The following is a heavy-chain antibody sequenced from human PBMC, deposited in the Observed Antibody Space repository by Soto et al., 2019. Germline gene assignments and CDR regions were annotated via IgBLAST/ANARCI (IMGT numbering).Heavy chain of an antibody. D-gene: IGHD3-22*01. CDR2: IYSGGST. Sequence: DGQLVESGGGLVQPGGSLRLSCVVSGFTVTTNSMSWVRQAPGKGLEWVSIIYSGGSTYYADSVKGSFTISRDNSKNMLDLQVNRLRAADTAVYCCAREAPLGRLVVRPGYLGQGTLVNVSS. J-gene: IGHJ4*02. CDR1: GFTVTTNS. V-gene: IGHV3-66*01. CDR3: AREAPLGRLVVRPGY.